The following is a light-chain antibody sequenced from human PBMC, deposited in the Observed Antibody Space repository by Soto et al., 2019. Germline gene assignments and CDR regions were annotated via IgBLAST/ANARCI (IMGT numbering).Light chain of an antibody. J-gene: IGKJ5*01. Sequence: DIQMTQSPSSLSASVGDRVTITCQASQDISKYLNWYQQKPGKAPKLLINDASNLETGVPSRFSGSGSGTDFSFTISSLQPEDIATYYCQQYDNLPITFGQGTRLEIK. V-gene: IGKV1-33*01. CDR2: DAS. CDR1: QDISKY. CDR3: QQYDNLPIT.